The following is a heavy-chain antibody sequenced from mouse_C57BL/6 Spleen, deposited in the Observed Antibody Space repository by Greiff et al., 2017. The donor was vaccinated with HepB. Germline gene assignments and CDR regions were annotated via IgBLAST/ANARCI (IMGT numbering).Heavy chain of an antibody. Sequence: EVQLQQSGPELVKPGASVKISCKASGYTFTDYYMNWVKQSHGKSLEWIGDINPNNGGTSYNQKFKGKATLTVDKSSSTAYMELSSLTSEDSAVYYCARLDSSGYFDYWGQGTTLTVSS. CDR2: INPNNGGT. J-gene: IGHJ2*01. V-gene: IGHV1-26*01. D-gene: IGHD3-2*02. CDR3: ARLDSSGYFDY. CDR1: GYTFTDYY.